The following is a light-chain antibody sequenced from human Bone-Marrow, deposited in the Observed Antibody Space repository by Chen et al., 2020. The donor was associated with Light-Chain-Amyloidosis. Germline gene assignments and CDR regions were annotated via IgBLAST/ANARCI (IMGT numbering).Light chain of an antibody. CDR3: QSYDSSLSAWV. Sequence: QSVLTQPPSVSGAPGQRVTISCTVCTSNIGADYDVPWYQQLPGAAPKLLIFRNTNRPSGGPDRFSGFKSGTSASLVITGLQAEDEAYYSCQSYDSSLSAWVFGGGTKLTVL. CDR1: TSNIGADYD. CDR2: RNT. V-gene: IGLV1-40*01. J-gene: IGLJ3*02.